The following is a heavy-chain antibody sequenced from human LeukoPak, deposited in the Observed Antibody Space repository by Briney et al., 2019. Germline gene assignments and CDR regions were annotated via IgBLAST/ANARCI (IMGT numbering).Heavy chain of an antibody. CDR1: VFTVSSYE. Sequence: GGSLRLSCAASVFTVSSYEMNWVRQAPGKGLEWVSYISSSGSTIYYADSVKGRFTISRDNAKNSLYLQMNSLRAEDTAVYYCAREGDSGMDVWGQGTTVTVSS. D-gene: IGHD1-26*01. CDR2: ISSSGSTI. CDR3: AREGDSGMDV. V-gene: IGHV3-48*03. J-gene: IGHJ6*02.